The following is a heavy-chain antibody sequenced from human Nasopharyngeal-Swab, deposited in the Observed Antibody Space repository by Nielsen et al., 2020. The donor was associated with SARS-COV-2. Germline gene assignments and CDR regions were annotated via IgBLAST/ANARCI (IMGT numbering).Heavy chain of an antibody. D-gene: IGHD5-12*01. Sequence: SETLSLTCIVSGGSISSGGYYCSWIRQHPGKGLEWIGYIYYSGSTYYNPSLKSRVTISVDTSKNQFSLKLSSVTAADTAVYYCARDRGGYSGYGHFDYWGQGTLVTVSS. CDR3: ARDRGGYSGYGHFDY. CDR2: IYYSGST. J-gene: IGHJ4*02. V-gene: IGHV4-31*03. CDR1: GGSISSGGYY.